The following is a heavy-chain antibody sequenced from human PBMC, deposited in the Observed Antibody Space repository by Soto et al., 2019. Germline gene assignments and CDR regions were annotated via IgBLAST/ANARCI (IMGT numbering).Heavy chain of an antibody. CDR2: IYYSGST. Sequence: QVQLQESGPGLVKPSETLSLTCTVSGGSVSSGSYYWSWIRQPPGKGLEWIGYIYYSGSTNYNPSLKSRVTISVDTSKNQFSLKLSSVTAADTAVYYCARVGTGTTLDYWGQGTLVTVSS. V-gene: IGHV4-61*01. CDR1: GGSVSSGSYY. J-gene: IGHJ4*02. CDR3: ARVGTGTTLDY. D-gene: IGHD1-7*01.